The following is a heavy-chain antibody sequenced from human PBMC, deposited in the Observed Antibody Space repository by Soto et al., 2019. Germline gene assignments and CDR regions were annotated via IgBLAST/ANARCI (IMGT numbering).Heavy chain of an antibody. J-gene: IGHJ2*01. V-gene: IGHV1-69*04. Sequence: QVQLVQSGAMVKKPGSSVKVSCKASGGTFSSYTISWVRQAPRQGLEWMGRIIPILGIANYAQKFQGRVTITADKSTSTAYMELSSLRSEDTAVYYCARVRYYDSSGSPLWYFDLWGRGTLVTVSS. CDR1: GGTFSSYT. CDR3: ARVRYYDSSGSPLWYFDL. D-gene: IGHD3-22*01. CDR2: IIPILGIA.